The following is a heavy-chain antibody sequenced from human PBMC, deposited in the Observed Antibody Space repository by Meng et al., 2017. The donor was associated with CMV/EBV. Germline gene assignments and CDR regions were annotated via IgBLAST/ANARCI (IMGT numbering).Heavy chain of an antibody. D-gene: IGHD6-19*01. CDR1: GFTFNSYA. CDR2: ISYDASNK. Sequence: GGSLRLSCAASGFTFNSYAMHWVRQAPGKGLDWVALISYDASNKYYADSVKGRFTISRDNSKNTLYLQMNSLRAEETAVYYCAREKGWGADTTSFDYWGQGTLVTVSS. CDR3: AREKGWGADTTSFDY. V-gene: IGHV3-30*04. J-gene: IGHJ4*02.